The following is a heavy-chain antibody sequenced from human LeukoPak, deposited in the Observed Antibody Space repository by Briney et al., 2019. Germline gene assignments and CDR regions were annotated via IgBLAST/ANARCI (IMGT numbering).Heavy chain of an antibody. D-gene: IGHD6-13*01. CDR1: GDSISSYY. J-gene: IGHJ4*02. CDR3: ARVQSSSWD. Sequence: PSETLSLTCTVSGDSISSYYWSWIRQPPGKGLEWIGHIYYSGSTNYNPSLKSRVTISVDTSKNQFSLKLNSVTAADTAVYYCARVQSSSWDWGQGTLVTVSS. CDR2: IYYSGST. V-gene: IGHV4-59*01.